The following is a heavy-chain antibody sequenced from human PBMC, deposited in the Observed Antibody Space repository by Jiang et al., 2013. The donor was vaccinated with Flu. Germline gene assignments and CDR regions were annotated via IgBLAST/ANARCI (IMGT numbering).Heavy chain of an antibody. D-gene: IGHD5-18*01. Sequence: KGSGYSFTNYWIGWVRQMPGKGLEWMGIIYPGDSDTRYSPSFQGQVTISADKSISTAYLQWSSLKASDTAMYYCARHNTGGYTYGWVPFDLWGRGTLVSVSS. J-gene: IGHJ2*01. V-gene: IGHV5-51*01. CDR3: ARHNTGGYTYGWVPFDL. CDR2: IYPGDSDT. CDR1: GYSFTNYW.